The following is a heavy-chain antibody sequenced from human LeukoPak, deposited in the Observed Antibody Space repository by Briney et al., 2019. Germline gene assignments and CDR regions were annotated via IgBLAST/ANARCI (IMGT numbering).Heavy chain of an antibody. CDR1: GGSISSSSFY. D-gene: IGHD4-17*01. V-gene: IGHV4-39*01. CDR2: IYYSGGT. Sequence: SETLSLTCTVSGGSISSSSFYWGWIRQPPGKGLEWIGSIYYSGGTYYNPSLKSRVAISVDTPRNQFSLKLSSVTAADTAVYYCARHYAPYGAPLDYWGQGTLVTVSS. CDR3: ARHYAPYGAPLDY. J-gene: IGHJ4*02.